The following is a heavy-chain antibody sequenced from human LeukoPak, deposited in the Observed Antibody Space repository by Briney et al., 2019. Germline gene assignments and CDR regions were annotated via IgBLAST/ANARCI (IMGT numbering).Heavy chain of an antibody. CDR1: GGSISSGGYY. D-gene: IGHD3-22*01. CDR2: IYHSGYT. V-gene: IGHV4-30-2*01. CDR3: AREVEYYYDSSGYSHVFDY. J-gene: IGHJ4*02. Sequence: SQTLSLTCTVSGGSISSGGYYWSWIRQPPGKGLEWIGFIYHSGYTYYNPSLKSRVTISVDRSKNQFSLKLSSVTAADTAVYYCAREVEYYYDSSGYSHVFDYWGQGTLVTVSS.